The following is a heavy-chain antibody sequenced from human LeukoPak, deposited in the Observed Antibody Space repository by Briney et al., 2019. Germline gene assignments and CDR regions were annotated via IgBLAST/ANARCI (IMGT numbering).Heavy chain of an antibody. CDR2: VRDDGSNT. CDR1: GFTFSSYG. D-gene: IGHD3-3*01. CDR3: AKDMSGTFDY. V-gene: IGHV3-30*02. J-gene: IGHJ4*02. Sequence: PGGSLRLSCAASGFTFSSYGMHWVRQAPGKGLEWVACVRDDGSNTYYADSVKGRFTISRDNSKDTLYLQMNSLRAEDTAVYYCAKDMSGTFDYWGQGTLVTVSS.